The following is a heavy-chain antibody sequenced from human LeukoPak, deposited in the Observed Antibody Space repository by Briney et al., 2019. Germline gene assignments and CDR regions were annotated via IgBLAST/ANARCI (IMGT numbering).Heavy chain of an antibody. CDR1: GFTFSNYW. J-gene: IGHJ5*02. V-gene: IGHV3-74*01. CDR3: ARGEGWYCSSTSCYTHWFDP. D-gene: IGHD2-2*02. CDR2: TDRDGSSP. Sequence: GGSLRLSCAASGFTFSNYWMHWVRQAPGKGLVWVSHTDRDGSSPSYADSVKGRFTISRYNAKNTLYLQMNSLRAEDTAVYFCARGEGWYCSSTSCYTHWFDPWGQGTLVTVSS.